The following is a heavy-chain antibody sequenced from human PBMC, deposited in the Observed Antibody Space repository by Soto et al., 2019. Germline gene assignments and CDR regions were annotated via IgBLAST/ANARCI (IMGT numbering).Heavy chain of an antibody. J-gene: IGHJ4*02. Sequence: QVQLQQWGAGLLKPSETLSLTCAVYGGSFSGYSWTWIRQSPGKGLEWIGQINHSGSTTYNPSLKSRSTLSLATSTNQFSLELSSVTAADTAVYYCARGLFSENYYSGGWYYFDYWGQGTLVTVSS. V-gene: IGHV4-34*01. CDR1: GGSFSGYS. D-gene: IGHD1-26*01. CDR2: INHSGST. CDR3: ARGLFSENYYSGGWYYFDY.